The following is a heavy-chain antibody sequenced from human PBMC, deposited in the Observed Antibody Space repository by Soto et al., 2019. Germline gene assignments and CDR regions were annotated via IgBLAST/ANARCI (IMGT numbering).Heavy chain of an antibody. J-gene: IGHJ6*02. D-gene: IGHD1-26*01. V-gene: IGHV4-61*01. Sequence: SETLSLTCTVSGGSVSSGSYYWSWVRQPPGKGLEWIAYIYYSGSTNYNPSLQSRVTISVDRSKNQFSLKLNSVTAADTAVYYCARATYYYYGMDVWGQGTTVTVSS. CDR3: ARATYYYYGMDV. CDR2: IYYSGST. CDR1: GGSVSSGSYY.